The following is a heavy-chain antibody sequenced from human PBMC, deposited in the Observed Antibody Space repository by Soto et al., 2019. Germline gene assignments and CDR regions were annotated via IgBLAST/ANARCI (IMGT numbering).Heavy chain of an antibody. V-gene: IGHV1-24*01. J-gene: IGHJ6*02. Sequence: GASVKVSCKVSGYTLTELSMHWVRQAPGKGLEWMGGFDPEDGETIYAQKFQGRVTMTEDTSTDTAYMELSSLRSEDTAVYYCATKGRWYVGYYYYGMDVWGQGNTVTVS. CDR2: FDPEDGET. CDR3: ATKGRWYVGYYYYGMDV. D-gene: IGHD6-13*01. CDR1: GYTLTELS.